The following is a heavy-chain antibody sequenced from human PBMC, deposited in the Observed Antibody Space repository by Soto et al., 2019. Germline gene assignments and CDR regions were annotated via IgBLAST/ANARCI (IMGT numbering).Heavy chain of an antibody. CDR3: ARVAGNYYYAMDV. J-gene: IGHJ6*02. CDR1: GGSISSSSYY. CDR2: IFYSGST. D-gene: IGHD1-26*01. Sequence: PSETLSLTCTVSGGSISSSSYYWGWIRQPPGKGLEWIGSIFYSGSTYYNPSLKSRVTISVDTSKNQFSLKLTSVTAADTAVYYCARVAGNYYYAMDVWGQGTTVT. V-gene: IGHV4-39*01.